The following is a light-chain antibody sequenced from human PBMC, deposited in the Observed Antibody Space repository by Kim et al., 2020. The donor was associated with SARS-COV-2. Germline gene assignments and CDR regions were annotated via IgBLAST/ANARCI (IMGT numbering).Light chain of an antibody. CDR2: SND. CDR3: VAWDDSLNGRV. CDR1: SSNIGNNI. V-gene: IGLV1-44*01. Sequence: QSVLTQPPSASGTPGQRVTISCSGASSNIGNNIVNWYQQLPGTAPKLLIYSNDQRPSGVPDRFSGSKSGTSASLAISGLQSEDEADYYCVAWDDSLNGRVFGGGTKLSVL. J-gene: IGLJ3*02.